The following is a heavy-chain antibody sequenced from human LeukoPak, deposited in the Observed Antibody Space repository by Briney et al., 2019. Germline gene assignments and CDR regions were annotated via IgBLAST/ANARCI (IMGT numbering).Heavy chain of an antibody. CDR1: GYSFTTYW. Sequence: GESLKISCKGSGYSFTTYWIGWVRQMPGKGLEWMGIIYPGDSDTRYSPSFQGQVTISADKSISTAYLQWSSLKASDTAMYYCARGSGPSIAAAGTDYWGQGTLVTVSS. V-gene: IGHV5-51*01. J-gene: IGHJ4*02. D-gene: IGHD6-13*01. CDR3: ARGSGPSIAAAGTDY. CDR2: IYPGDSDT.